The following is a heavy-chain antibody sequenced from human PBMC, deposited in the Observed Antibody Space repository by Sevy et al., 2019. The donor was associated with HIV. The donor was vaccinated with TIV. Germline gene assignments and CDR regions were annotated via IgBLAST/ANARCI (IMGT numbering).Heavy chain of an antibody. CDR2: IYHAGST. CDR1: GGSISGYS. Sequence: SETLSLTCTVSGGSISGYSWSWIRQPPGKGLEYIGYIYHAGSTNYNPSLKSRVTISVDTSKNKFSLQLSSVTAADTAVYYCATRKGYYDGSGYYDYWGQGILVTVSS. D-gene: IGHD3-22*01. V-gene: IGHV4-59*01. CDR3: ATRKGYYDGSGYYDY. J-gene: IGHJ4*02.